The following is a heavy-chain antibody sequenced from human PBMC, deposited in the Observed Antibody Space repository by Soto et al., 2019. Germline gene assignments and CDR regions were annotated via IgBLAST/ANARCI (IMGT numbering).Heavy chain of an antibody. V-gene: IGHV4-59*08. CDR3: ARHTYAGDNNWFDP. CDR1: GGSISGYY. CDR2: IYYSGNT. Sequence: QVQLQESGPGLVKPSETLSLTCTVSGGSISGYYWSWIRQPPGKGLEWIGYIYYSGNTNYNPSLKSRVTISVDTSKNQFSLKLSSVNAADTAVYDCARHTYAGDNNWFDPWGQGTLVTVSS. J-gene: IGHJ5*02. D-gene: IGHD3-16*01.